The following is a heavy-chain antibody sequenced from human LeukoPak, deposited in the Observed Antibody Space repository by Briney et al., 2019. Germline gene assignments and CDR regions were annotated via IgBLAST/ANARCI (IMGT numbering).Heavy chain of an antibody. D-gene: IGHD5-12*01. CDR2: IIPILGIA. Sequence: SVKASCKASGGTFSSYAITWVRQAPGQGLEWMGRIIPILGIANYAQKFQGRVTIIADKSTSTAYMELSSLRSEDTAVYYCARDLYSGHEGNAFDIWGQGTMVTVSS. CDR1: GGTFSSYA. CDR3: ARDLYSGHEGNAFDI. J-gene: IGHJ3*02. V-gene: IGHV1-69*04.